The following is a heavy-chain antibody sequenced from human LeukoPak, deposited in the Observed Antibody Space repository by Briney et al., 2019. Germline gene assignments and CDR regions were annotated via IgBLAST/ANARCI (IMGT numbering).Heavy chain of an antibody. D-gene: IGHD2-2*01. CDR1: GGSISSYY. Sequence: PLETLSLTCTVSGGSISSYYWSWIRQPPGKGLEWIGYIHYTGSTNYNPSLKSRVTISVDTSKNQFSLKLSSVTAADTAVYYCARSSTTDANHYYYYYMDVWGRGTTVTVSS. J-gene: IGHJ6*03. CDR3: ARSSTTDANHYYYYYMDV. CDR2: IHYTGST. V-gene: IGHV4-59*08.